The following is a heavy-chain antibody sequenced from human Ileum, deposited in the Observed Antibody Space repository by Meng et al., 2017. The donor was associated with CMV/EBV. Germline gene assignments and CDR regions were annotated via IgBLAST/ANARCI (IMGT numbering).Heavy chain of an antibody. CDR2: ISYDGGDK. Sequence: ASGFTFSSVAMHWVRQAPGEGLEWVAVISYDGGDKYYPDSVKGRFTISRDDSKNTLYLQMNSLRGEDTAVYYCARDRGSYSSGLNDYWGQGTLVTVSS. D-gene: IGHD6-19*01. CDR1: GFTFSSVA. V-gene: IGHV3-30*04. J-gene: IGHJ4*02. CDR3: ARDRGSYSSGLNDY.